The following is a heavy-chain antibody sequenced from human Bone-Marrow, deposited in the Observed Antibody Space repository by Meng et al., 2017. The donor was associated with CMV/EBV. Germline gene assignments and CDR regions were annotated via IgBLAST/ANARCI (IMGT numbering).Heavy chain of an antibody. J-gene: IGHJ4*02. D-gene: IGHD4-17*01. V-gene: IGHV4-30-4*08. CDR3: IGGVVYGDYVGYFDY. Sequence: VQLQESGPGLVKPSQTLSLTCTVSGGSISSCDYYWSWIRQPPGKGLEWIGYIYYSGSTYYNPSLKSRVTISVDTSKNQFSLKLSSVTAADTAVYYCIGGVVYGDYVGYFDYWGQGTLVTVSS. CDR2: IYYSGST. CDR1: GGSISSCDYY.